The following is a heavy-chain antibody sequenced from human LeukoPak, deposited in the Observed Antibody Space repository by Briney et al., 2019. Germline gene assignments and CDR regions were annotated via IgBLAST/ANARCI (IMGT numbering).Heavy chain of an antibody. V-gene: IGHV4-34*01. Sequence: SXXLSLTCAVYGGSFSGYYWSWIRQPPGKGLEWIGEINHSGSTNYNPSLKSRVTISVDTSKNQFSLKLSSVTAADTAVYYCARGNFVLRYFDWFDYWGQGTLVTVSS. J-gene: IGHJ4*02. CDR3: ARGNFVLRYFDWFDY. CDR1: GGSFSGYY. CDR2: INHSGST. D-gene: IGHD3-9*01.